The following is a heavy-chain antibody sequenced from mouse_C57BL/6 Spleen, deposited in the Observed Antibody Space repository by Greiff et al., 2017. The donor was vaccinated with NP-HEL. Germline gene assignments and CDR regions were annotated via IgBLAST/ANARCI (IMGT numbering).Heavy chain of an antibody. Sequence: VKLMESGPELVKPGASVKISCKASGYAFSSSWMNWVKQRPGKGLEWIGRIYPGDGDTNYNGKFKGKATLTADKSSSTAYMQLSSLTSEDSAVYFCARTTVVAPGYFDVWGTGTTVTVSS. J-gene: IGHJ1*03. CDR3: ARTTVVAPGYFDV. V-gene: IGHV1-82*01. D-gene: IGHD1-1*01. CDR2: IYPGDGDT. CDR1: GYAFSSSW.